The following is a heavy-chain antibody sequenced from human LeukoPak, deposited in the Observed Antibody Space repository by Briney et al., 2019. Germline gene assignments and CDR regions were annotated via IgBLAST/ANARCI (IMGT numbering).Heavy chain of an antibody. CDR2: ISGGGGST. J-gene: IGHJ4*02. CDR1: GFTFTSDS. CDR3: AKGGKWDVTPFDY. Sequence: GGSLRLSCAASGFTFTSDSMNWVRQAPGKGLEWVSTISGGGGSTYYADSVKGRFTISRDNSKNTLYLQVNSLRAEDTAVYYGAKGGKWDVTPFDYWGQGTLVTVSS. V-gene: IGHV3-23*01. D-gene: IGHD1-26*01.